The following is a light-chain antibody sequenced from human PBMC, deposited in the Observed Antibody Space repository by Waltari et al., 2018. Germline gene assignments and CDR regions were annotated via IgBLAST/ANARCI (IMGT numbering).Light chain of an antibody. Sequence: DIQMTQSPSTLSASVGDRVIITCRASQSISKWLAWYQQKPGKAPTLLVYMSATLESGVPSRFSGSGSGTDVTLTNSSLQPDDLATYYCQQYNSYTVLTFGGGTKIEIK. CDR3: QQYNSYTVLT. V-gene: IGKV1-5*03. CDR1: QSISKW. CDR2: MSA. J-gene: IGKJ4*01.